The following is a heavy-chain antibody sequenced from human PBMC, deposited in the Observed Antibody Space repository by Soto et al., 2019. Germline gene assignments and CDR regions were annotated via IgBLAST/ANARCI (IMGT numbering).Heavy chain of an antibody. CDR3: ARGLYGDYSEYYFDY. V-gene: IGHV4-34*01. CDR2: INHSGST. J-gene: IGHJ4*02. CDR1: GGSFSGYY. D-gene: IGHD4-17*01. Sequence: SETLSLTCAAYGGSFSGYYWSWIRQPPGKGLEWIGEINHSGSTNYNPSLKSRVTISVDTSKNQFSLKLSSVTAADTAVYYCARGLYGDYSEYYFDYWGQGTLVTVSS.